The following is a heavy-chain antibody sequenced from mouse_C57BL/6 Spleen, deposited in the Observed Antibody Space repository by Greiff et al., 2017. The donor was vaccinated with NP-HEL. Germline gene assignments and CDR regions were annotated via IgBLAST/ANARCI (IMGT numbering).Heavy chain of an antibody. V-gene: IGHV1-15*01. CDR2: IDPETGGT. CDR3: TRGYYYGSSYVGY. Sequence: QVHVKQSGAELVRPGASVTLSCKASGYTFTDYEMHWVKQTPVHGLEWIGAIDPETGGTAYNQKFKGKAILTADKSSSTAYMELRSLTSEDSAVYYCTRGYYYGSSYVGYWGQGTTLTVSS. CDR1: GYTFTDYE. D-gene: IGHD1-1*01. J-gene: IGHJ2*01.